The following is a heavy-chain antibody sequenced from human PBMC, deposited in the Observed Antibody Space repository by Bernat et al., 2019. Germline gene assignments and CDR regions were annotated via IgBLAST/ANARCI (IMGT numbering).Heavy chain of an antibody. CDR2: IYHSGST. D-gene: IGHD3-16*02. CDR1: GGSISSGGYS. CDR3: ASGGYDYVWGSYRQAFDY. V-gene: IGHV4-30-2*01. J-gene: IGHJ4*02. Sequence: QLQLQESGSGLVKPSQTLPLTCAVSGGSISSGGYSWSWIRQPPGKGLEWIGYIYHSGSTYYNPSLKSRVTISVDRSKNQFSLKLSSVTAADTAVYYCASGGYDYVWGSYRQAFDYWGQGTLVTVSS.